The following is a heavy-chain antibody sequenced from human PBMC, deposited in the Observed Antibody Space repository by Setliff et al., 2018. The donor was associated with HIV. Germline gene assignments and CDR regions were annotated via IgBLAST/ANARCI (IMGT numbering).Heavy chain of an antibody. V-gene: IGHV1-2*02. Sequence: ASVKVSCKASGYTFTGYYMHWVRQAPGQGLEWMGWINPNSGGTSYAQNFRARVTMTRDTSSTTAYMELSTLRSDDTALYYCARDLIRITPHGDLPFWGQGTLVTVSS. CDR3: ARDLIRITPHGDLPF. CDR2: INPNSGGT. CDR1: GYTFTGYY. J-gene: IGHJ4*02. D-gene: IGHD2-15*01.